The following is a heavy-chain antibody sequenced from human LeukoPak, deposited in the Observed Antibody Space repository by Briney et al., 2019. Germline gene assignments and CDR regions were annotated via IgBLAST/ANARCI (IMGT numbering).Heavy chain of an antibody. CDR2: MNPNSGNT. CDR1: GYTFTSYD. J-gene: IGHJ4*02. D-gene: IGHD3-22*01. CDR3: ARLYYYDDISPFDY. Sequence: ASVKVSCKASGYTFTSYDINWVRQATGQGLEWMGWMNPNSGNTGYAQKFQGRVTMTRNTSISTAYMELSSLRSEDTAVYYCARLYYYDDISPFDYWGQGTLVTVSS. V-gene: IGHV1-8*01.